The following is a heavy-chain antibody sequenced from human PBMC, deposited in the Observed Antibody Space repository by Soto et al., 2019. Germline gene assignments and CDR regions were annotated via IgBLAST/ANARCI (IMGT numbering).Heavy chain of an antibody. CDR2: IYYSGST. D-gene: IGHD6-6*01. CDR1: GGSISSSSYY. J-gene: IGHJ4*02. CDR3: ARKRAARYFDY. Sequence: SETLSLTCTVSGGSISSSSYYWGWIRQPPGKGLEWIGSIYYSGSTYYNPSLKSRVTISVDTSKNQFSLKLSSVTAADTAVYYCARKRAARYFDYWGQGTLVTVS. V-gene: IGHV4-39*01.